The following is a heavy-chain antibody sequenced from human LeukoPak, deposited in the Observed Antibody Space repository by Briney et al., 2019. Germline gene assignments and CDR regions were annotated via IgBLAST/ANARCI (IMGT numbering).Heavy chain of an antibody. D-gene: IGHD3-3*01. CDR3: ASLRFLEWLEAFDI. V-gene: IGHV4-4*02. CDR1: GGSISSSNW. CDR2: IYHSGST. J-gene: IGHJ3*02. Sequence: SETLSLTCAVSGGSISSSNWWSWVRRPPGKGLEWIGEIYHSGSTNYNPSLKSRVTISVDKSKNQFSLKLSSVTAADTAVYYCASLRFLEWLEAFDIWGQGTMVTVSS.